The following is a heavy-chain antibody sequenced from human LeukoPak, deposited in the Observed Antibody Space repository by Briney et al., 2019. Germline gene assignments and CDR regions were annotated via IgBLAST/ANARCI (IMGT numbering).Heavy chain of an antibody. CDR2: ISGSGGST. Sequence: PGGSLRLSCAASRFTFSNYAMSWVRQAPGKGLEWVSAISGSGGSTYYADSVKGRFTISRDNSKNTLYLQMNSLRAEDTAVYYCARADEVAAATIGPAGYWGQGTLVTVSS. J-gene: IGHJ4*02. V-gene: IGHV3-23*01. D-gene: IGHD2-2*01. CDR3: ARADEVAAATIGPAGY. CDR1: RFTFSNYA.